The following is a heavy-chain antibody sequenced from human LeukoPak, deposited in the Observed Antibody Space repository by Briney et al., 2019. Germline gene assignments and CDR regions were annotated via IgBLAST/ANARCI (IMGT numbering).Heavy chain of an antibody. CDR3: AKRGHSYGDFDD. D-gene: IGHD5-18*01. Sequence: ASVKVSCKASGYTFTSYDINWVRQATGQGLEWMGWMNPNSDNTGYAQKFQGRVTMTKDTSISTAYMELSSLRSEDTAVYYCAKRGHSYGDFDDWGQGTLVTVSS. CDR2: MNPNSDNT. V-gene: IGHV1-8*01. CDR1: GYTFTSYD. J-gene: IGHJ4*02.